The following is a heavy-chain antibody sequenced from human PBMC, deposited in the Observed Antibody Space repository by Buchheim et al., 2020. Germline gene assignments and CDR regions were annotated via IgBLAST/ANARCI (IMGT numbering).Heavy chain of an antibody. Sequence: EVQLLESGGGLVQPGGSLRLSCAASGFIFSNYVMNWVRQAPGKGLEWVSAISNSGGVTHYADSVKGRFTISRDNSKNTLYLQMNSLRAEDTAVYFCAKAYYYGSGSFYESFDYWGQGAL. CDR2: ISNSGGVT. CDR3: AKAYYYGSGSFYESFDY. D-gene: IGHD3-10*01. V-gene: IGHV3-23*01. CDR1: GFIFSNYV. J-gene: IGHJ4*02.